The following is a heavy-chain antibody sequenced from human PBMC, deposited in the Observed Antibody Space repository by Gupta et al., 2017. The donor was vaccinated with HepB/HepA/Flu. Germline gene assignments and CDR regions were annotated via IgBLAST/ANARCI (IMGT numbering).Heavy chain of an antibody. V-gene: IGHV3-23*01. CDR2: ISISGDKT. CDR1: GFTFAGQA. Sequence: VQLLESGGGLVQPGGSLRLSCAAPGFTFAGQAMSWVRQAPGQGLEWVSSISISGDKTYYADSVKGRFTISRDNSKNTLFLQMNRLRAEDTALYYCAKDLTGTYSDYFDYWGQGTQVTVSS. CDR3: AKDLTGTYSDYFDY. D-gene: IGHD1-26*01. J-gene: IGHJ4*02.